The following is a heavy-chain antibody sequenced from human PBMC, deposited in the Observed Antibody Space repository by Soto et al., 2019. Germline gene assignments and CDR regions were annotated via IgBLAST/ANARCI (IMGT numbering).Heavy chain of an antibody. V-gene: IGHV1-46*01. Sequence: ASVKVSCKASGYTFTSYYMHWVRQATRQGLEWMGIINPSGGSTSYAQKFQGRVTMTRDTSTSTVYMELSSLRSEDTAVYYCAREVLDAFDIWGQGTMVTVSS. CDR3: AREVLDAFDI. CDR1: GYTFTSYY. CDR2: INPSGGST. J-gene: IGHJ3*02.